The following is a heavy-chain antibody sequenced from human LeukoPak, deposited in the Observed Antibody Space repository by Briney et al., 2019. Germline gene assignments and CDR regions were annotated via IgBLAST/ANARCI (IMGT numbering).Heavy chain of an antibody. V-gene: IGHV2-5*01. J-gene: IGHJ3*02. CDR3: AHRHRGVASDI. CDR2: IYENDEK. D-gene: IGHD1-26*01. CDR1: GFSFSSGGVG. Sequence: ASGPTLVNPTQTLTLTFTFSGFSFSSGGVGVGWIRQPPGGALEWLGVIYENDEKLYSSSLQDRLSITKDTSKNQVVLTMANMDPVDTDTYYCAHRHRGVASDIWGQGTMVTVSS.